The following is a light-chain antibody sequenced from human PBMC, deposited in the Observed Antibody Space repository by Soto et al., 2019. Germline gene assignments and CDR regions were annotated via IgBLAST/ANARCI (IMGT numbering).Light chain of an antibody. CDR1: QDIGND. J-gene: IGKJ4*01. CDR2: EAS. V-gene: IGKV1-17*01. CDR3: VQHYSYPLT. Sequence: IQMTQSPSSLSASVADRVTITCRASQDIGNDLGWYQQKPGKAPERLIYEASVLQSGVPSRFSGSGSGTEFTLTVSSLQPEDFATYYCVQHYSYPLTFGGGTKVDIK.